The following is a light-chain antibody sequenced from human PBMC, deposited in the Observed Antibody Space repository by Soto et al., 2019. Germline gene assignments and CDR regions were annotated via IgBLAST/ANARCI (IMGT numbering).Light chain of an antibody. Sequence: QSALTQPRSVSESPGQSVTISCTGTSSDVGGYNYVSWYQQHPGNVPKLIIYDVYKRPSGVPDRFSGSKSGNTASLTISGLQAEDEADYYCSSYTSNYAFVLFGGGTKVTVL. V-gene: IGLV2-11*01. J-gene: IGLJ2*01. CDR1: SSDVGGYNY. CDR2: DVY. CDR3: SSYTSNYAFVL.